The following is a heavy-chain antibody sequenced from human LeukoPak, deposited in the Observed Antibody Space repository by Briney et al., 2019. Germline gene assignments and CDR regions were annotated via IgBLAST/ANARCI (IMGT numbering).Heavy chain of an antibody. D-gene: IGHD1-1*01. CDR2: IYYSRTT. CDR1: GGSISRSRYY. V-gene: IGHV4-39*01. Sequence: SETLSVTCTVSGGSISRSRYYWGCIRQPPGSGLGWNVSIYYSRTTSYNPSLQSRASLSVDTSNNLFFLNQNPVTAADAAVYYCARHHQSSHWKYYFYCWGQGTLVTVSS. CDR3: ARHHQSSHWKYYFYC. J-gene: IGHJ4*01.